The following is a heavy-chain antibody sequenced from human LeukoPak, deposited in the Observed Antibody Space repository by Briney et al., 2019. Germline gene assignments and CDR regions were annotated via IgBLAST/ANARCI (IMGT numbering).Heavy chain of an antibody. CDR1: GFTFSIYE. J-gene: IGHJ3*02. Sequence: GGSLRLSCAASGFTFSIYEMNWVRQAPGKGLEWVSYISSSGSTIYYADSVKGRFTISRDNAKNSLYLQMISLRAEDTAVYYCARDQGAFDIWGQGTMVTVSS. CDR2: ISSSGSTI. CDR3: ARDQGAFDI. V-gene: IGHV3-48*03.